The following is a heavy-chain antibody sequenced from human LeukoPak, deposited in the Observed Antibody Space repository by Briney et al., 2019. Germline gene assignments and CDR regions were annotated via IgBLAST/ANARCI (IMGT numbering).Heavy chain of an antibody. J-gene: IGHJ6*02. D-gene: IGHD2-2*01. CDR2: INTNTGNP. CDR3: ASPQVVPAAYYYYYGMDV. Sequence: ASVKVSCKASGYTSTSYAMNWVRQAPGQGLEWMGWINTNTGNPTYAQGFTGRSVFSLDTSVSTAYLQISSLKAEDTAVYYCASPQVVPAAYYYYYGMDVWGQGTAVTVSS. CDR1: GYTSTSYA. V-gene: IGHV7-4-1*02.